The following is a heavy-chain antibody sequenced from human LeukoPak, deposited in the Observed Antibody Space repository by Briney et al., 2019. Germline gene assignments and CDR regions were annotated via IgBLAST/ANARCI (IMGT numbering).Heavy chain of an antibody. D-gene: IGHD2-15*01. CDR3: AKSGRYCSGGSYYQEASLDY. J-gene: IGHJ4*02. CDR2: ISGGAVST. CDR1: GFSFSSYG. V-gene: IGHV3-23*01. Sequence: PGGSLRLSCAASGFSFSSYGMSWVRQAPRKGLEWVSGISGGAVSTNYADSVKGRFTISRDNSKNTLYLQMNSLRAEDTAVHYCAKSGRYCSGGSYYQEASLDYWGQGTLVTVSS.